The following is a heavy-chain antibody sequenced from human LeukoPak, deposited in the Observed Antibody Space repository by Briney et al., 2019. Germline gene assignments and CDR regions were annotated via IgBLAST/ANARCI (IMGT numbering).Heavy chain of an antibody. CDR2: IKSDGSEK. CDR3: ARQNFEY. CDR1: GFTFSSYW. V-gene: IGHV3-7*04. Sequence: GGSLRLSCAASGFTFSSYWMTWVLQAAGKGLEWVANIKSDGSEKYYVDSVKGRFTISRDNAETSLYLQMNSLRAEDTAVYYCARQNFEYWAQGTLVTVSS. J-gene: IGHJ4*02.